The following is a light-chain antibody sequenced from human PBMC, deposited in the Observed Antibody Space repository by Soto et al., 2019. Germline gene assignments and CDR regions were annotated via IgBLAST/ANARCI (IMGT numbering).Light chain of an antibody. Sequence: QSALTQPASVSGSPGQSITISCTGTNSDVGGYNYVSWYQHHPGKAPKLLIYDVTKRPSGVSNRFSASKSGNTASLTISGLQAEDEADYYCSSYTGSSSPYVFGTGTKVTVL. CDR3: SSYTGSSSPYV. CDR2: DVT. CDR1: NSDVGGYNY. J-gene: IGLJ1*01. V-gene: IGLV2-14*03.